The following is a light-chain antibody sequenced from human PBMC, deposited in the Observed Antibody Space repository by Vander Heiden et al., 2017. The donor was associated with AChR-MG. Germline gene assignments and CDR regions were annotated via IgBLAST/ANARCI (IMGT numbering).Light chain of an antibody. CDR2: GNS. CDR3: QAYDSSLKV. CDR1: SSNIGGGYD. J-gene: IGLJ3*02. Sequence: QSVLTQPPSVSGALGQRVTISCTGSSSNIGGGYDVHWFQQTPGTAPKLLIYGNSNRPSGVPDRFSGSRSGASAPLAIPGLQAEDEADYYCQAYDSSLKVFGGGTKLSVL. V-gene: IGLV1-40*01.